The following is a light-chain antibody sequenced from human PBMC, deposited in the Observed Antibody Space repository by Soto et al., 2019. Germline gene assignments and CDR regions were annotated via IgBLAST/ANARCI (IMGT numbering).Light chain of an antibody. CDR2: EVS. CDR1: SSDVGAYNY. J-gene: IGLJ3*02. V-gene: IGLV2-14*01. Sequence: QSALTQPASVSGSPGQSITISCTGTSSDVGAYNYVSWYGQHPGKAPKLIIYEVSNRPSGISSRFSGSKSGNTASLTISGLQAEDEADYYCSSYTQFSTVVFGGGTKLTVL. CDR3: SSYTQFSTVV.